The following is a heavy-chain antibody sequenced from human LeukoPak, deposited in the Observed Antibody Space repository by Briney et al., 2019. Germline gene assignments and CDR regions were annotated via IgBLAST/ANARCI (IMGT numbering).Heavy chain of an antibody. D-gene: IGHD4/OR15-4a*01. CDR3: TTDSSSDGPNGY. Sequence: NPGGSLRLSCAASGFTFSNALMSWVRQAPGKGLEWVGRIKSKTDGGTTDYAAPVKGRFTISRDDSKNTLYLQMNSLKTEDTAVYYCTTDSSSDGPNGYWGQGTLVTVSS. J-gene: IGHJ4*02. CDR1: GFTFSNAL. CDR2: IKSKTDGGTT. V-gene: IGHV3-15*01.